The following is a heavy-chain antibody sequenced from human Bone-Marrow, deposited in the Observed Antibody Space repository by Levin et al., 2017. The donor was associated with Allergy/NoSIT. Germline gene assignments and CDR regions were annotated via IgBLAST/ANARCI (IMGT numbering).Heavy chain of an antibody. D-gene: IGHD3-10*01. CDR2: IRARGNNYAT. Sequence: GGSLRLSCVVSGFSVRGSAMQWVRQVPGKGLEWVGRIRARGNNYATEYAASVRGRFTISRHDSKNTAYLQKNSLKIEDTALYYCTFSMVRGASYYYMDVWGKGTTVTVSS. CDR1: GFSVRGSA. V-gene: IGHV3-73*01. CDR3: TFSMVRGASYYYMDV. J-gene: IGHJ6*03.